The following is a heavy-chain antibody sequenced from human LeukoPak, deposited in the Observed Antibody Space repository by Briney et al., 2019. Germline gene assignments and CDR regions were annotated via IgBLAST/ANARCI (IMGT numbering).Heavy chain of an antibody. V-gene: IGHV1-18*04. Sequence: ASVKVSCKASGYTFTSYGISWVRQAPGQGLEWMGWISAYNGNTNYAQKLQGRVTITTDTSTSTAYTELRSLRSDDTAVYYCARFYQLANHVLDYWGQGTLVTVSS. D-gene: IGHD2-2*01. CDR1: GYTFTSYG. CDR2: ISAYNGNT. CDR3: ARFYQLANHVLDY. J-gene: IGHJ4*02.